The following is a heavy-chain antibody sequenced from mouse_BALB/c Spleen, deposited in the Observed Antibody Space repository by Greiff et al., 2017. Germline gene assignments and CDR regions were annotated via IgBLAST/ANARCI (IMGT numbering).Heavy chain of an antibody. Sequence: EVQLKESGPSLVKPSQTLSLTCSVTGDSITSGYWNWIRKFPGNKLEYMGYISYSGSTYYNPSLKSRISITRDTSKNQYYLQLNSVTTEDTATYYCARRDSLLRYFDYWGQGTTLTVSS. CDR3: ARRDSLLRYFDY. D-gene: IGHD1-2*01. J-gene: IGHJ2*01. CDR2: ISYSGST. CDR1: GDSITSGY. V-gene: IGHV3-8*02.